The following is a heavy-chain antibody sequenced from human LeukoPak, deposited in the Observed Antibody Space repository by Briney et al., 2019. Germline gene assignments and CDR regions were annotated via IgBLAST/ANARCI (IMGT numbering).Heavy chain of an antibody. CDR1: GGTFSSYA. V-gene: IGHV1-69*04. CDR3: ARAGLGVAGEGPAWDY. D-gene: IGHD6-19*01. J-gene: IGHJ4*02. CDR2: IIPILGIA. Sequence: SVKVSCKASGGTFSSYAISWVRQAPGQGLEWMGRIIPILGIANYAQKFQGRVTITADKSTSTAYMELSSLRSEDTAVYYCARAGLGVAGEGPAWDYWGQGTLVTVSS.